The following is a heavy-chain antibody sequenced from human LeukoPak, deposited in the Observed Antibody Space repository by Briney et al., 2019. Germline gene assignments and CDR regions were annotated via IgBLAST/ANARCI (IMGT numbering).Heavy chain of an antibody. V-gene: IGHV3-33*03. Sequence: GGSLRLSCAASKFTFSQYGMHWVRQAPGKGLEWVAVVFNDGSNQYYADSVKGRFTVSRDNSQNMLYLQMNSLRPEDTAVYYCAKDAERGFDYSNSLQKWGQGTLVTVSS. D-gene: IGHD4-11*01. CDR1: KFTFSQYG. CDR2: VFNDGSNQ. J-gene: IGHJ4*02. CDR3: AKDAERGFDYSNSLQK.